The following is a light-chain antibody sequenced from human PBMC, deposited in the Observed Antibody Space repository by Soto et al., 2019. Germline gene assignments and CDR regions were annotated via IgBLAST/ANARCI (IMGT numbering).Light chain of an antibody. Sequence: QSVMTQSPSASGTPGQRVTISCSGSSASIERNNVNWYQQFPGTAPKLLIYKTDQRPSGVPDRFSGSKSGTSASLAISGLQSEDEADYYCASWDDSLNIWIFGGGTKVTVL. J-gene: IGLJ2*01. V-gene: IGLV1-44*01. CDR3: ASWDDSLNIWI. CDR1: SASIERNN. CDR2: KTD.